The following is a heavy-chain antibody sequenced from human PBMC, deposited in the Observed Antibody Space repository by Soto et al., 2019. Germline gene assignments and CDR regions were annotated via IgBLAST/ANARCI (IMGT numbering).Heavy chain of an antibody. CDR2: IYYSGST. CDR3: ATGRDGYNRY. J-gene: IGHJ4*02. CDR1: GGSISSYY. V-gene: IGHV4-59*08. Sequence: QVQLQESGPGLVKPSETLSLTCTVSGGSISSYYWSWIRQPPGKGLEWIGYIYYSGSTNYNPSLKSRVTISVDTSKNQFSLKLSSVTAAVTAVYYCATGRDGYNRYWGQGTLVTVSS. D-gene: IGHD5-12*01.